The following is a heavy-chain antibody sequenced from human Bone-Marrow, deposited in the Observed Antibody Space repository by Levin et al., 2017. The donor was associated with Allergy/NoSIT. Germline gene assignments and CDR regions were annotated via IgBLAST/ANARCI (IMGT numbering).Heavy chain of an antibody. CDR2: FDPEDGET. CDR3: ATSMVQGGGWFDP. V-gene: IGHV1-24*01. Sequence: ASVKVSCKVSGYSLTELSMHWVRQAPGKGLEWMGGFDPEDGETIYAQRFQGRVTMTEDTSTDTAYMELNSLRSDDTAVYYCATSMVQGGGWFDPWGQGTLVTVSS. CDR1: GYSLTELS. J-gene: IGHJ5*02. D-gene: IGHD3-10*01.